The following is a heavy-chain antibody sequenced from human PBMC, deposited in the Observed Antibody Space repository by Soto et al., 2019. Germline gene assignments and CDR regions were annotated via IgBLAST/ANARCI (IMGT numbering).Heavy chain of an antibody. CDR1: GFTFSSCS. V-gene: IGHV3-21*01. J-gene: IGHJ4*02. CDR2: ISSSSSYI. D-gene: IGHD3-10*01. CDR3: ARDLSSLAYSVSSGEIDY. Sequence: GGSLRLSCVASGFTFSSCSMNWVRQAPGKGLEWVSSISSSSSYIDYADSVKGRFTISRDNAENSLYLQMNSLRGEDTAVYYCARDLSSLAYSVSSGEIDYWGQGTLVTVSS.